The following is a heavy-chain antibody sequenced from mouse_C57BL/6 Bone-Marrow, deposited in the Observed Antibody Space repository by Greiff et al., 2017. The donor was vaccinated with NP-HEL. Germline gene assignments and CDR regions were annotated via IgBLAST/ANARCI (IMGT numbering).Heavy chain of an antibody. CDR1: GYTFTSYG. Sequence: QVQLQQSGAELARPGASVKLSCKASGYTFTSYGISWVKQRTGQGLEWIGEIYPRSGNTYYNEKFKGKATLTADKSSSTAYMELRSLTSEDSAVYFCAREGYYVGAWFAYWGQGTLVTVSA. D-gene: IGHD1-1*01. V-gene: IGHV1-81*01. CDR2: IYPRSGNT. CDR3: AREGYYVGAWFAY. J-gene: IGHJ3*01.